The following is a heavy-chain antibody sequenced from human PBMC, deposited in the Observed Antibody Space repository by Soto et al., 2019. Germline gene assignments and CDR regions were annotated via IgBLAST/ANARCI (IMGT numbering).Heavy chain of an antibody. Sequence: QVQLVQSGAEVKKPGSSVKVSCKASGGTFSSYAISWVRQAPGQGLEWMGGIIPICGTANYAQKFQGRVTITADEATSTAYMELSSRRSEDTAVSYCAREGGDSSSAGWYYFDYWGQGTLVTVSS. D-gene: IGHD6-6*01. CDR1: GGTFSSYA. CDR3: AREGGDSSSAGWYYFDY. V-gene: IGHV1-69*01. J-gene: IGHJ4*02. CDR2: IIPICGTA.